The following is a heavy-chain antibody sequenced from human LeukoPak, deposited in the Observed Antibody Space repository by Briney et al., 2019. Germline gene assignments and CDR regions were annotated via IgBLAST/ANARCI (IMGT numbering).Heavy chain of an antibody. D-gene: IGHD3-10*01. CDR3: AANSADYNTLGSSYKV. CDR2: INHSGST. J-gene: IGHJ4*02. Sequence: SETLSLTLAVYGGSFSGYYCSWIRQPPGKGLEWIGEINHSGSTNYNPSLKSRVTISVDTSKNQFSLKLNSVTAADTAVFYCAANSADYNTLGSSYKVWGQGTLVTVSS. V-gene: IGHV4-34*01. CDR1: GGSFSGYY.